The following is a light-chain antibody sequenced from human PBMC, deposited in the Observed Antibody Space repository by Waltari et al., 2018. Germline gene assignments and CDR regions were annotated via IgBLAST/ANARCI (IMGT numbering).Light chain of an antibody. J-gene: IGLJ3*02. V-gene: IGLV3-21*04. Sequence: SYVLTQPPSVSVAPGKTASITCGGNNIGGYSVHWYQHKPGQAPILVIHDDSGRHSGIPERLAGSNSGNTATLTISRVEAGDEADYYCQVWDSNRDHRVFGGGTKLTVL. CDR2: DDS. CDR3: QVWDSNRDHRV. CDR1: NIGGYS.